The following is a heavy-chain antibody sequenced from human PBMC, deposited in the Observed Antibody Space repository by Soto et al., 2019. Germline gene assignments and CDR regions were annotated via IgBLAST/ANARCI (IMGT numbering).Heavy chain of an antibody. CDR1: GGSVTSGGSY. V-gene: IGHV4-61*08. CDR2: IYDSGTT. D-gene: IGHD6-13*01. J-gene: IGHJ5*02. CDR3: ARVSGSMDGYSNYFLDP. Sequence: SETLSLTCTVCGGSVTSGGSYWCCARQPPGKGLEWIGYIYDSGTTSYTPSFKSRVTISVDTSKNQFSLKLSSMTAADTAVYYCARVSGSMDGYSNYFLDPWGQGTLVTVSS.